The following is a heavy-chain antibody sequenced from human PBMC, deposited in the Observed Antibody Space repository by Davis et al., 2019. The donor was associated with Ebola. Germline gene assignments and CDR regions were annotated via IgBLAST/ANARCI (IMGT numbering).Heavy chain of an antibody. CDR3: ARATGDLYYYGMDA. D-gene: IGHD7-27*01. CDR2: IYYSGST. Sequence: MPSETLSLTCTVSGGSISSYYWSWIRQPPGKGLEWIGYIYYSGSTNYNPSLKSRVTISVDTSKNQFSLKLSSVTAADTAVYYCARATGDLYYYGMDAWGKGTTVTVSS. J-gene: IGHJ6*04. CDR1: GGSISSYY. V-gene: IGHV4-59*01.